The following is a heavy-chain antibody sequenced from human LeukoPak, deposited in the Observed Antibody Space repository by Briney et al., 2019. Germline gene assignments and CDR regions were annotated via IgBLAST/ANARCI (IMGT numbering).Heavy chain of an antibody. D-gene: IGHD3-22*01. CDR2: IWYDGSNK. V-gene: IGHV3-33*01. Sequence: GGSLRLSCAASGFTFSSYGMHWVRQAPGKGLEWVAVIWYDGSNKYYADSVKGRFTISRDNSKNTLYLQMNSLRAEDTAVYYCARETAYHYDSSGYCLDYWGQGTLVTVSS. CDR3: ARETAYHYDSSGYCLDY. J-gene: IGHJ4*02. CDR1: GFTFSSYG.